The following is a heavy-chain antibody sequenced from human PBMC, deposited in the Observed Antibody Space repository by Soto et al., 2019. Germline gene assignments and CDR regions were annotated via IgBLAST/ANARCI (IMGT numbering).Heavy chain of an antibody. CDR3: ARCIVVVPGALYYYYGMDV. V-gene: IGHV4-31*03. J-gene: IGHJ6*02. Sequence: QVQLQESGPGLVKPSQTLSLTCTFSGGSISRGGYYWSWIRQHPGKGLELIGYIYYSGSTYYNPSHKSRVTISVETSKNQFSLKLSSLTAADTAVYYCARCIVVVPGALYYYYGMDVWGQGTTVTVSS. CDR2: IYYSGST. CDR1: GGSISRGGYY. D-gene: IGHD2-2*01.